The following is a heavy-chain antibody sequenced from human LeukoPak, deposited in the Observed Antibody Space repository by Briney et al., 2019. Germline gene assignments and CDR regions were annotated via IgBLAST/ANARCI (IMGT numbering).Heavy chain of an antibody. CDR1: GFTFSSYW. CDR2: INSDGSST. Sequence: GGSLRLSCAASGFTFSSYWMHWVRQAPGKGLVWASRINSDGSSTSYADSVKGRFTISRDNAKNTLYLQMNSLRAEDTAVYYCARVRYYYDSSGLIDYWGQGTPVTVSS. V-gene: IGHV3-74*01. J-gene: IGHJ4*02. CDR3: ARVRYYYDSSGLIDY. D-gene: IGHD3-22*01.